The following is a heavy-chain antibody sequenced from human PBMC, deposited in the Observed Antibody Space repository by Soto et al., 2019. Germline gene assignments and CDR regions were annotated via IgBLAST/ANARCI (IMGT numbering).Heavy chain of an antibody. J-gene: IGHJ4*02. V-gene: IGHV3-23*01. CDR3: ARRGSGTYFDY. D-gene: IGHD2-15*01. Sequence: EVQLLDSGGGLVQPGGSLRLSCAASRFTFSSYAMNWVRQAPGKGLEWVSVISGSGGSTYYADSVKGRFTIPSDNPKNTLDLQMNSLRAEDTAVYYCARRGSGTYFDYWGQGNLVTVSS. CDR2: ISGSGGST. CDR1: RFTFSSYA.